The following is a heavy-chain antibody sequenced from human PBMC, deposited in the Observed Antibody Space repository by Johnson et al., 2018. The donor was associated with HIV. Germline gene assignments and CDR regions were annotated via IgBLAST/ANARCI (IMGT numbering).Heavy chain of an antibody. D-gene: IGHD1-26*01. CDR2: ISWNSGSI. J-gene: IGHJ3*02. V-gene: IGHV3-9*01. Sequence: VQLVESGGGLVQPGRSQRLSCAASGFTFDDYAMHWVRQAPGKGLEWVSGISWNSGSIGYADSVKGRFTISRDNSKNTLYLQMNSLRAEDTAVYYCATSGSYDAFDIWGQGTMVTVSS. CDR3: ATSGSYDAFDI. CDR1: GFTFDDYA.